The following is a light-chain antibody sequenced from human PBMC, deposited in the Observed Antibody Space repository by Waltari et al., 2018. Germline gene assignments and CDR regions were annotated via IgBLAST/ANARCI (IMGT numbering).Light chain of an antibody. CDR1: QGIGNS. V-gene: IGKV1-17*03. J-gene: IGKJ1*01. CDR2: EAS. Sequence: DIQMTQSPSAMSASVGDKITITCRASQGIGNSLVWFQQRPGKVPKRLLYEASTLVAGVPSRFSGSGSGTEFTLTIGSLQPEDFATYYCHQYNSDPRTFGQGTKVEIK. CDR3: HQYNSDPRT.